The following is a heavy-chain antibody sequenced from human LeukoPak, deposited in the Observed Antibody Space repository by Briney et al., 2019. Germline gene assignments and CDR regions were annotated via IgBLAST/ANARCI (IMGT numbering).Heavy chain of an antibody. V-gene: IGHV3-7*01. Sequence: GGSLRLSCAASKFTFSTYLMSWVRQAPGKGLEWVASIKQDGTEKYYVDSVKGRFTISRDISTDTLWLQMDSLRTEDTAVYYCAKGPLRGTAAAIVYWGQGTLVTVSS. D-gene: IGHD2-2*01. CDR2: IKQDGTEK. CDR3: AKGPLRGTAAAIVY. CDR1: KFTFSTYL. J-gene: IGHJ4*02.